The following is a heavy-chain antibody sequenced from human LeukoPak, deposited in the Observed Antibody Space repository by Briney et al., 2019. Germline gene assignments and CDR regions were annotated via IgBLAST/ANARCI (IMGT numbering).Heavy chain of an antibody. CDR1: GGSIISYY. CDR3: ARTYYDFWSGYYTPQNWFDP. D-gene: IGHD3-3*01. Sequence: PSETLSLTCAVSGGSIISYYWSWIRQPPGKGLEWIGYIYYSGSTNYNPSLKSRVTISVDTSKNQFSLKLSSVTAADTAVYYCARTYYDFWSGYYTPQNWFDPWGQGTLVTVSS. V-gene: IGHV4-59*01. CDR2: IYYSGST. J-gene: IGHJ5*02.